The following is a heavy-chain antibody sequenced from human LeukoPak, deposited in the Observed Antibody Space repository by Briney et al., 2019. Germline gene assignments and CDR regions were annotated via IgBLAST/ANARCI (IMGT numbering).Heavy chain of an antibody. V-gene: IGHV3-11*01. CDR3: ARDRLGRVMYRGIVVVVAETDYYYGMDV. J-gene: IGHJ6*02. CDR1: GFTFSDYY. CDR2: ISSSGSTI. D-gene: IGHD2-15*01. Sequence: GILRLSCAASGFTFSDYYMSWMRQSPGKGLECVSYISSSGSTIYYADSVKGRFTICRHNAKTSLYLQMNSLRAEDTAVYYCARDRLGRVMYRGIVVVVAETDYYYGMDVWGQGTTVTVSS.